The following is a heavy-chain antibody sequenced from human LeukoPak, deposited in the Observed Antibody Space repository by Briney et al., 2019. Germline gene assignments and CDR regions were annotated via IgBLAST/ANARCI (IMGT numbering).Heavy chain of an antibody. CDR2: IWYDGSNK. D-gene: IGHD2-15*01. CDR1: GFTFSSYG. V-gene: IGHV3-33*01. Sequence: PGGSLRLSCAASGFTFSSYGMHWVRQAPGKGLEWVAVIWYDGSNKYYADSAKGRFTISRDNNKNTLHLQMNNLRAEDTAVYYCAREISGRDDYWGQGTLVTVSS. J-gene: IGHJ4*02. CDR3: AREISGRDDY.